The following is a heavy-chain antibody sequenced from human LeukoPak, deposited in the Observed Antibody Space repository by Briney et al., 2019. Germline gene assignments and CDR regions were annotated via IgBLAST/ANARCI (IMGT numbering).Heavy chain of an antibody. CDR1: GFIFSSYW. CDR2: IREDGSEK. D-gene: IGHD5-12*01. CDR3: ARVRGYSGYDSGRYYYYNYMDV. Sequence: GGSLRLSCAASGFIFSSYWMSWVRQAPGKGLEWVANIREDGSEKYYVDSVKGRFTISRDNAKNSLYLQMNSLRAEDTAVYYCARVRGYSGYDSGRYYYYNYMDVWGKGTTVTVSS. V-gene: IGHV3-7*01. J-gene: IGHJ6*03.